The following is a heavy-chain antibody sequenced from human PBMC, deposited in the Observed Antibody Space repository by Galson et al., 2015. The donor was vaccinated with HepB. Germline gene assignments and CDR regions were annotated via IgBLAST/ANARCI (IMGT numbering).Heavy chain of an antibody. CDR1: GFTFSDYC. CDR2: ISSSSSYT. Sequence: SLRLSCAASGFTFSDYCMSWIRQAPGKGLEWVSYISSSSSYTKYADSVKGRFTISRDNAKNSLYLQMNSLRGKDTAVYYCATARDGYNYWYYFDYWGQGTLVTVSS. D-gene: IGHD5-24*01. J-gene: IGHJ4*02. V-gene: IGHV3-11*06. CDR3: ATARDGYNYWYYFDY.